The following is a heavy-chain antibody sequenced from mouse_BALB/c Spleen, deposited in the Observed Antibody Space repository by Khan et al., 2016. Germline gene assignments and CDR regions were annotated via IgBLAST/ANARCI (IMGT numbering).Heavy chain of an antibody. Sequence: QIQLVQSGPELKKPGETVKISCKASGYTFTDYSMHWVKQAPGKGLKWMGWINTETGEPTYADDFKGRFAFSLETSASTAYLQINNLKNEDTATYFCANYSEAWFAYWGQGTLVTVSA. CDR3: ANYSEAWFAY. CDR1: GYTFTDYS. D-gene: IGHD2-12*01. V-gene: IGHV9-2-1*01. CDR2: INTETGEP. J-gene: IGHJ3*01.